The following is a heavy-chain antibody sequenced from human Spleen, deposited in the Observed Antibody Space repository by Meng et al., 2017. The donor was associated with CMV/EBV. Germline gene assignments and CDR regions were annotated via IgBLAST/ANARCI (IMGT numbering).Heavy chain of an antibody. CDR2: ISSSRTI. CDR1: GFTFSDYY. Sequence: GESLKISCAASGFTFSDYYMNWIRQAPGKGLEWVSSISSSRTIYYADSVKGRFTISRDNAKNSLYLQMNSLRAEDTAVYYCATNLYSASSGDYWGQGTLVTVSS. V-gene: IGHV3-69-1*01. J-gene: IGHJ4*02. CDR3: ATNLYSASSGDY. D-gene: IGHD6-6*01.